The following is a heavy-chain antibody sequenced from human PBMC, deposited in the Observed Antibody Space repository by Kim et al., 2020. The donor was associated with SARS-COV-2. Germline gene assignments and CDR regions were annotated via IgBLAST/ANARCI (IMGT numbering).Heavy chain of an antibody. J-gene: IGHJ4*02. V-gene: IGHV4-34*01. CDR1: GGSFSGYY. CDR3: ARAYYYGSGSYYKHLEY. CDR2: INHSGST. D-gene: IGHD3-10*01. Sequence: SETLSLTCAVYGGSFSGYYWSWIRQPPGKGLEWIGEINHSGSTNYNPSLKSRVTISVDTSKNQFSLKLSSVTAADTAVYYCARAYYYGSGSYYKHLEYWGQGTLVTVSS.